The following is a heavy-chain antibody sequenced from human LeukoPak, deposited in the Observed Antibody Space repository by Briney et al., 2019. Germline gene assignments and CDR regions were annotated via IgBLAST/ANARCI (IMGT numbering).Heavy chain of an antibody. Sequence: PGGSLRLSCAASGFTFSSYGMHWVRQAPGKGLEWVAVISYDGSNIYYADSVKGRFTISRDNSKNTLYLQMNSLRAEDTAVYYCAKDRSLRVNGMDVWGQETTVTVSS. D-gene: IGHD1-26*01. J-gene: IGHJ6*02. CDR3: AKDRSLRVNGMDV. V-gene: IGHV3-30*18. CDR2: ISYDGSNI. CDR1: GFTFSSYG.